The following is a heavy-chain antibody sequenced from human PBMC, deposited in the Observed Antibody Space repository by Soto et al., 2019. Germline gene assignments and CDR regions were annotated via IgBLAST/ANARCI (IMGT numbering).Heavy chain of an antibody. CDR1: GYTFTNPY. Sequence: AALMVSCKASGYTFTNPYIHWVRQAPGQGLEWMGKINASGGSNSESQKLQGRLTLTRDTSTNTVYMELSRLRSEDTVVFYCTRAAGIWTVFLIPFDDWGHGT. V-gene: IGHV1-46*01. CDR2: INASGGSN. D-gene: IGHD3-9*01. J-gene: IGHJ5*01. CDR3: TRAAGIWTVFLIPFDD.